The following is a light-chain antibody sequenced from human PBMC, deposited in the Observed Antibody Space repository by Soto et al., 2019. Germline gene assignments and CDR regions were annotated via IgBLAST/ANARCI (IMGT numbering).Light chain of an antibody. CDR3: QQYDNPPLT. Sequence: DIQMTQSPSSLSASVGDRVTITCHASQDISNYLNWYQQKPGKAPKLLIYDASNLETGVPSRFSGSGSGTDFTFTISSLQHEDIATYYCQQYDNPPLTFGRGTKVDIK. V-gene: IGKV1-33*01. CDR2: DAS. J-gene: IGKJ4*01. CDR1: QDISNY.